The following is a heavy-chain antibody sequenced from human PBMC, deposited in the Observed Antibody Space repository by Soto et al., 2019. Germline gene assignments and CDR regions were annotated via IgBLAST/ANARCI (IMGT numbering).Heavy chain of an antibody. CDR2: ISYDGSNK. V-gene: IGHV3-30-3*01. CDR1: GFTFSSYA. D-gene: IGHD3-22*01. Sequence: PGGSLRLSCAASGFTFSSYAMHWVRQAPGKGLEWVAVISYDGSNKYYADSVKGRFTISRDNSKNTLYLQMNSLRAEDTAVYYCARGIWSDSSGYYIGYFGYWGQGTLVTVSS. J-gene: IGHJ4*02. CDR3: ARGIWSDSSGYYIGYFGY.